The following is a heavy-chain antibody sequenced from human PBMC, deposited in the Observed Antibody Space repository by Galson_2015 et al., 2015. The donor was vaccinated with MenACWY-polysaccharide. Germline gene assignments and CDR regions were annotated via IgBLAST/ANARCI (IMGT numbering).Heavy chain of an antibody. CDR2: IQDDRSNK. D-gene: IGHD2-2*01. CDR1: GSRFSNSG. J-gene: IGHJ3*02. V-gene: IGHV3-33*01. Sequence: SLRLSCAASGSRFSNSGMHCVRQPPGGGLEWGAVIQDDRSNKGYADSVKGRFTISRDNSKNTVFLEMNTLGVGDTAVYYCAREGSRIVFHAFDIWGQGTTVTVSS. CDR3: AREGSRIVFHAFDI.